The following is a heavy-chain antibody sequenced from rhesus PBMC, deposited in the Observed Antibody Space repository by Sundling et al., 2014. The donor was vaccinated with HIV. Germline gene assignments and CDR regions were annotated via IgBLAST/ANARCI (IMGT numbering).Heavy chain of an antibody. CDR3: ARGWRYSGPLDY. J-gene: IGHJ4*01. CDR2: IYGSGGST. Sequence: QVQLQESGPGLVKPSETLSLTCAVSGGSISDTYYWSWIRQPPGKGLEWIGYIYGSGGSTYYNPSLRSRVTVSKDTSKNQFSLNLSSVTAADTAVYYCARGWRYSGPLDYWGQGVLVTVSS. D-gene: IGHD5-24*01. CDR1: GGSISDTYY. V-gene: IGHV4-106*01.